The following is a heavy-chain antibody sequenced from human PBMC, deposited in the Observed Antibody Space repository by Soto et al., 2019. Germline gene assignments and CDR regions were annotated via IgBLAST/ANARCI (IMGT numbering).Heavy chain of an antibody. V-gene: IGHV1-8*01. D-gene: IGHD3-10*02. CDR2: MNPNSGNT. Sequence: QVQLVQSGAEVKKPGASVKVSCKASGYTFTSYDINWVRQATGQGLEWMGWMNPNSGNTGYAQKFQGRVTMTRNTSISTAYMELSSLISEETAVYYRARGRITMFNPPPHPTTWFDPCGQGTLVTVSS. CDR1: GYTFTSYD. J-gene: IGHJ5*02. CDR3: ARGRITMFNPPPHPTTWFDP.